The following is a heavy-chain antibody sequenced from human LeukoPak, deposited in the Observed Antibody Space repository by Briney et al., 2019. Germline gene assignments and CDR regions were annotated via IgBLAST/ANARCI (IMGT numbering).Heavy chain of an antibody. CDR2: ISYDGSNK. Sequence: GGSLRLSCVASGFTFSSYGMHWVRQAPGKGLEWVAVISYDGSNKYYADSVEGRFTISRDNSKNTLCLQMNSLRAEDTAVYYCAKDLRGSSGYYDSDDYWGQGTLVTVSS. V-gene: IGHV3-30*18. J-gene: IGHJ4*02. CDR1: GFTFSSYG. CDR3: AKDLRGSSGYYDSDDY. D-gene: IGHD3-22*01.